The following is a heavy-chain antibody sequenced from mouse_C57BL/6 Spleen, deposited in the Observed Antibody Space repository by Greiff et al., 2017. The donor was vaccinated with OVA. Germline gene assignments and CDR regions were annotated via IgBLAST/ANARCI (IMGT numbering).Heavy chain of an antibody. CDR1: GYTFTSYT. Sequence: QVQLQQSGAELARPGASVKMSCKASGYTFTSYTMHWVKQRPGQGLEWIGYINPSSGYTKYNQKFKDKATLTADKSSSTAYMQLSSLTSEDSAVYYCARKDLTVVGPYEGWGSGTTVTVAS. CDR2: INPSSGYT. V-gene: IGHV1-4*01. D-gene: IGHD1-1*01. CDR3: ARKDLTVVGPYEG. J-gene: IGHJ1*01.